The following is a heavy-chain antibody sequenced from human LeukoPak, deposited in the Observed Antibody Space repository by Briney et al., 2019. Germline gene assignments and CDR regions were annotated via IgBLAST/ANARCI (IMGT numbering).Heavy chain of an antibody. Sequence: ASVKVSCXASGGTFSSYAISWVRQAHGQGLEWMGRIIPIFGTANYAQKFQGRVTITTDESTSTAYMELSSLRSEDTAVYYCATPHYGSGSYYNLDYWGQGTLVTVSS. V-gene: IGHV1-69*05. CDR2: IIPIFGTA. D-gene: IGHD3-10*01. CDR3: ATPHYGSGSYYNLDY. CDR1: GGTFSSYA. J-gene: IGHJ4*02.